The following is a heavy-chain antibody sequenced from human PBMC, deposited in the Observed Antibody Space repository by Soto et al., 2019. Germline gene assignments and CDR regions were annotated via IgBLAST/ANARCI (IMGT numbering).Heavy chain of an antibody. V-gene: IGHV1-69*13. J-gene: IGHJ6*02. CDR2: IIPIFGTA. CDR3: ARLWFGDSDYYYGMDV. Sequence: SVKVSCKASVGTFSSYAISWVRQAPGQGLEWMGGIIPIFGTANYAQKFQGRVTITADESTSTAYMELSSLRSEDTAVYYCARLWFGDSDYYYGMDVWGQGTTVTVSS. CDR1: VGTFSSYA. D-gene: IGHD3-10*01.